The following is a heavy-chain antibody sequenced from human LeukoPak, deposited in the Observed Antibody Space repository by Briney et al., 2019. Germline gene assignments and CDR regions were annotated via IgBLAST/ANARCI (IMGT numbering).Heavy chain of an antibody. Sequence: SETLSLTCSVSGGSISSSNYYWSWIRQPAGKGLEWIGRIYTSESTNYNPSLKSRVTMSVDTSKNQFSLKLSSVTAADTAVYYCARVICSGGSCRFDYWGQGTLVTVSS. V-gene: IGHV4-61*02. J-gene: IGHJ4*02. D-gene: IGHD2-15*01. CDR3: ARVICSGGSCRFDY. CDR1: GGSISSSNYY. CDR2: IYTSEST.